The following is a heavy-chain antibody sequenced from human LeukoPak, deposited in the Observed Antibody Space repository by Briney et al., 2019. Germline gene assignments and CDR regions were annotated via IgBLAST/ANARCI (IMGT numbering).Heavy chain of an antibody. D-gene: IGHD3-3*02. CDR1: GFTVSSYS. CDR3: ARDRISYFDY. Sequence: PGGSLRLSCAASGFTVSSYSMNWVRQAPGKGLEWVSSISSSSSYIYYADSVKGRFTISRDNAKNSLYLQMNSLRAEDTAVYYCARDRISYFDYWGQGTLVTVSS. J-gene: IGHJ4*02. CDR2: ISSSSSYI. V-gene: IGHV3-21*01.